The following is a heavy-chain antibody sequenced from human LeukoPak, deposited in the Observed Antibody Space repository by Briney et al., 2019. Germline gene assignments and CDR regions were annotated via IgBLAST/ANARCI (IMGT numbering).Heavy chain of an antibody. D-gene: IGHD2-15*01. CDR1: GGSISSYY. J-gene: IGHJ5*02. CDR3: AREIVVVVAASHNWFDP. V-gene: IGHV4-34*01. CDR2: INHSGST. Sequence: SETLSLTCTVSGGSISSYYWSWIRQPPGKGLEWIGEINHSGSTNYNPSLKSRVTISVDTSKNQFSLKLSSVTAADTAVYYCAREIVVVVAASHNWFDPWGQGTLVTVSS.